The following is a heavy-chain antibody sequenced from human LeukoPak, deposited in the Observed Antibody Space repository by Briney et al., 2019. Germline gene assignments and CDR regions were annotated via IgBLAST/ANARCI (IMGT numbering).Heavy chain of an antibody. CDR1: GFTFSSYW. J-gene: IGHJ4*02. D-gene: IGHD6-19*01. CDR2: VNSDGSST. Sequence: GGSLRLSCAASGFTFSSYWMPWVRQAPGKGLVWVSRVNSDGSSTTYADSVKGRFTISRDNAKNTLYLQMNSLRAEDTAVYYCARGSTQYSSGWYGLDYWGQGTLVTVSS. CDR3: ARGSTQYSSGWYGLDY. V-gene: IGHV3-74*01.